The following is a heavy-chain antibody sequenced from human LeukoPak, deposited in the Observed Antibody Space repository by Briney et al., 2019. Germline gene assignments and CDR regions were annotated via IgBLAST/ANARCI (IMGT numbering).Heavy chain of an antibody. CDR2: VIPIFGTA. Sequence: ASVKVSCKASGGTFSSYAISWVRPAPGQGLTWMGGVIPIFGTANYAQKFQGRVTITADESTSTAYMELSSLRSEDTAVYYCARDSEVDTAMPNPNWFDPWGQGTLVTVSS. CDR3: ARDSEVDTAMPNPNWFDP. D-gene: IGHD5-18*01. J-gene: IGHJ5*02. CDR1: GGTFSSYA. V-gene: IGHV1-69*13.